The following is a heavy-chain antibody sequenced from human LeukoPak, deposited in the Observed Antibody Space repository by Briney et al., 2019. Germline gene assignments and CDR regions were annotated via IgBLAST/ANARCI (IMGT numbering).Heavy chain of an antibody. Sequence: PGRSLRLSCAASGFTFSSYGMHWVRQAPGKGLEWVAVISYDGSNKYYADSVKGRFTISRDNSKNTLYLQMNSLRAEDTAVYYCAKGLRFGEYRYYYYGMDVWGQGTTVTVSS. D-gene: IGHD3-10*01. J-gene: IGHJ6*02. CDR2: ISYDGSNK. V-gene: IGHV3-30*18. CDR1: GFTFSSYG. CDR3: AKGLRFGEYRYYYYGMDV.